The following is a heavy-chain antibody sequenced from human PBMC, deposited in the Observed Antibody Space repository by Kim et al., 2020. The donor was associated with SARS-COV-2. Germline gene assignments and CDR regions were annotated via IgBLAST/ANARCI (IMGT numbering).Heavy chain of an antibody. J-gene: IGHJ6*02. CDR2: ISNDGGVT. CDR3: ARGIFRDGFDV. CDR1: GFRSSNYY. V-gene: IGHV3-74*01. D-gene: IGHD2-15*01. Sequence: GGSLRLSCAASGFRSSNYYVNWVRQRPGKGLEWVSLISNDGGVTHYADSVRGRFTMSRDSAENTVYLQMNSLSAEDTAVYFCARGIFRDGFDVWGQGTTVSVSS.